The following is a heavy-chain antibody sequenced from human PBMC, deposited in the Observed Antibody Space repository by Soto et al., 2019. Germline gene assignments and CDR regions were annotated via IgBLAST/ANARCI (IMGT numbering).Heavy chain of an antibody. V-gene: IGHV5-51*01. D-gene: IGHD2-21*01. J-gene: IGHJ1*01. CDR3: ARRDDSPTAEYFQH. CDR1: GYSFTTYW. CDR2: IYPGDSDT. Sequence: GESLKISCKGSGYSFTTYWIGWVRQMPGKGLEWMGIIYPGDSDTRYSPSFQGQVTISADKSTSTTYLQWSSLKASDTAMYYCARRDDSPTAEYFQHWGQGTLVTVSS.